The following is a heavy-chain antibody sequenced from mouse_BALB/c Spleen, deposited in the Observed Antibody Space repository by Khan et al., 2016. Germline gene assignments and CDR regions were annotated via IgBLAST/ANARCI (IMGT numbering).Heavy chain of an antibody. J-gene: IGHJ3*01. CDR2: IDPANGNT. CDR1: GFNIKDTY. Sequence: VQLKQSGAELVKPGASVKLSCTASGFNIKDTYMHWVKQRPEQGLEWIGRIDPANGNTKYDPKFQGKAPITADTSSNTAYLQLSSLTSEDTAVYYCARSPYDYDVGFAYWGQGTLVTVSA. CDR3: ARSPYDYDVGFAY. D-gene: IGHD2-4*01. V-gene: IGHV14-3*02.